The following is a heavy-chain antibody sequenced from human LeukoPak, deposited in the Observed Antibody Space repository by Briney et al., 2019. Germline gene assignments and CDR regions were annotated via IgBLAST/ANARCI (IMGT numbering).Heavy chain of an antibody. D-gene: IGHD1-26*01. CDR3: TRAIVGATTRTRYYYYYYMDV. CDR1: GFIFDNYA. J-gene: IGHJ6*03. Sequence: GGTLRLSCVASGFIFDNYAINWVRQAPGKGLEWVSSISGTGDNTYFADSVKGRLTLSRDNSNNTVFLQMNSLRAEDTAVYYCTRAIVGATTRTRYYYYYYMDVWGKGTTVTISS. V-gene: IGHV3-23*01. CDR2: ISGTGDNT.